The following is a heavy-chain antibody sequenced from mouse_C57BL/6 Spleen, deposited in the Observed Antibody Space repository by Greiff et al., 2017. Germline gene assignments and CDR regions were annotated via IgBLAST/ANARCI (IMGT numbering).Heavy chain of an antibody. Sequence: QVQLKESGAELVRPGASVTLSCKASGYTFTDYEMHWVKQTPVHGLEWIGAIDPETGGTDYNQKFKGKAILTADKSSSTAYMELRSLTSEDSAVYYCTRDQLAYYFDYWGQGTTLTVSS. CDR2: IDPETGGT. CDR3: TRDQLAYYFDY. D-gene: IGHD4-1*02. J-gene: IGHJ2*01. CDR1: GYTFTDYE. V-gene: IGHV1-15*01.